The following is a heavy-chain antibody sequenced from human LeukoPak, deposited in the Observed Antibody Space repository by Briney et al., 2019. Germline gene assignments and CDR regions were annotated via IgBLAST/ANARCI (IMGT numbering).Heavy chain of an antibody. CDR1: GFTFSSYW. D-gene: IGHD6-19*01. CDR2: INSDGSDT. J-gene: IGHJ4*02. Sequence: GGSLRLSCATSGFTFSSYWMYWVRQAPGKGLVWVSRINSDGSDTSYADSVQGRFTISRDNAKNTLYLQMNSLRAEDTAVYYCASCVAVPGLPDYWGQGTLVTVSS. CDR3: ASCVAVPGLPDY. V-gene: IGHV3-74*01.